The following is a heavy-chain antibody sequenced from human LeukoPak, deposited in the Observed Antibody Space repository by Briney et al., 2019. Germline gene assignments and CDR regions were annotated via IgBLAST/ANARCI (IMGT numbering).Heavy chain of an antibody. CDR3: ARGKSTFDY. CDR2: IYTSGST. J-gene: IGHJ4*02. V-gene: IGHV4-61*02. Sequence: SETLSLTCTVSGGSINSGSYYWSWIRQTAGKGLELIGRIYTSGSTNYNPSLKSRVTISVDTSRNQFSLKLSSVTAADTAVYYCARGKSTFDYWGQGTLVTVSS. CDR1: GGSINSGSYY. D-gene: IGHD2-2*01.